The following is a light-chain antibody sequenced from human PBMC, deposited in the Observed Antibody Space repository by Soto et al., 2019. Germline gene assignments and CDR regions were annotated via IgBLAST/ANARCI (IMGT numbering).Light chain of an antibody. CDR2: EGS. Sequence: QSALTQPASVAGSPGQSITISCTGTSSDVGSYSLVSWYQQHPGKAPKLMIYEGSKRPSGVSNRFSGSKSGNTGSLTISGLQAEDEADYYCCSYAGGSAPVVLGGGTKVTVL. V-gene: IGLV2-23*01. CDR3: CSYAGGSAPVV. J-gene: IGLJ2*01. CDR1: SSDVGSYSL.